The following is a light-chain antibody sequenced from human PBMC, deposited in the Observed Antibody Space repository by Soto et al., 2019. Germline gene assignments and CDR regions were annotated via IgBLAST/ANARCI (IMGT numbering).Light chain of an antibody. CDR1: QSVTSNF. CDR3: QQCGSSPT. J-gene: IGKJ1*01. V-gene: IGKV3-20*01. CDR2: GAS. Sequence: EIVLTQSPGTLSLSPGERATLSCRASQSVTSNFLAWFQQKPGQAPRLLIYGASNRPTGIPDRFSGSGSGTDFTLTINRLEPEDFALYYCQQCGSSPTFGQGTKVDIK.